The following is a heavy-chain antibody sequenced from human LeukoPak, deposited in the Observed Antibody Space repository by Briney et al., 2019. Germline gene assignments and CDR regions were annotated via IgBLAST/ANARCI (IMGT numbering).Heavy chain of an antibody. D-gene: IGHD5-12*01. Sequence: SETLSLTCTVSGGSISSYYWSWIRQPPGKGLEWIGYIYTSGSANYNPSLKSRVTLSVDTSKNQFSLKLSSVTAADTAVYYCARHNGGYDYFDYWGQGTLVTVSS. CDR2: IYTSGSA. V-gene: IGHV4-4*09. J-gene: IGHJ4*02. CDR1: GGSISSYY. CDR3: ARHNGGYDYFDY.